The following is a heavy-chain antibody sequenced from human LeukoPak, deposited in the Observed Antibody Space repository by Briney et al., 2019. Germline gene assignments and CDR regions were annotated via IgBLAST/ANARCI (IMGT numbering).Heavy chain of an antibody. CDR2: IYYSGST. D-gene: IGHD1-26*01. J-gene: IGHJ3*02. V-gene: IGHV4-39*01. Sequence: SETLSLTCTVSGGSISSSSYYWGWIRQPPGKGLEWIGSIYYSGSTYYNPSLKSRVTISVDTSKNQFSLKLSSVTAADTAVYYCARGPWGELPVWDAFDIWGQGTMVTVSS. CDR1: GGSISSSSYY. CDR3: ARGPWGELPVWDAFDI.